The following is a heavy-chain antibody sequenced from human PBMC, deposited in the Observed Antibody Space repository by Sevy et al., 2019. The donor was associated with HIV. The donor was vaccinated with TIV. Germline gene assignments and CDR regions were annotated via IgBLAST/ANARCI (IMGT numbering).Heavy chain of an antibody. CDR1: EFTFSYYG. CDR2: IWYDGSNK. CDR3: AKDTRDCSGGTCYSAPLYNWFDP. J-gene: IGHJ5*02. V-gene: IGHV3-33*03. D-gene: IGHD2-15*01. Sequence: GGSLRLSCVGSEFTFSYYGMHWVRQAPGKGLEWVAAIWYDGSNKYYADSVKGRFTISKDNSKNTLYLQMNSLRAEDTAVYYCAKDTRDCSGGTCYSAPLYNWFDPWGQGPLVTVSS.